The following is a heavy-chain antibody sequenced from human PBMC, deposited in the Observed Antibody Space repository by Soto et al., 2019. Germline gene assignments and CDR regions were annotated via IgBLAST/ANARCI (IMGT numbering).Heavy chain of an antibody. D-gene: IGHD6-13*01. J-gene: IGHJ3*02. CDR2: ITSSSRHI. V-gene: IGHV3-21*01. CDR3: IHGESHSWSPDDFNI. CDR1: RLTFSAFS. Sequence: XVSLRLTCAASRLTFSAFSVNCVRHTTEKGLEWVSSITSSSRHIYYADSVKGRFTISRDNAKNSVFLQMSTLRVEDTAVYYCIHGESHSWSPDDFNIWGQGTMVIVSS.